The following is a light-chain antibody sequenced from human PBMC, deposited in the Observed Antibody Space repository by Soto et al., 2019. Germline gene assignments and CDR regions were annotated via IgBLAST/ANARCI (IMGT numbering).Light chain of an antibody. Sequence: QSALTQPASVSGSPGQSITISCTGTSSDVGGYNYVSWYQQHPGKAPKLMIYEVSNRPSGVSNRFSGSKSGNTASLTISGLQAEDEADYYCSSYPSSSTPVFGTGTTLTVL. CDR3: SSYPSSSTPV. J-gene: IGLJ1*01. CDR2: EVS. CDR1: SSDVGGYNY. V-gene: IGLV2-14*01.